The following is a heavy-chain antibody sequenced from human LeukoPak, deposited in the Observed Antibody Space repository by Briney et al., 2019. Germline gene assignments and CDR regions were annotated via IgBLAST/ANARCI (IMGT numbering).Heavy chain of an antibody. CDR1: GLSFGSYW. CDR2: IRKDGGDI. Sequence: GGSLSLSCVASGLSFGSYWMDWVRQAPGKGLEWVANIRKDGGDIHYVDSVKGRFTISRDNAKNSVYLQMHSLRAEDTAMYSCARDAFGDFSYWGQGILVTVSS. CDR3: ARDAFGDFSY. V-gene: IGHV3-7*01. D-gene: IGHD3-10*01. J-gene: IGHJ4*02.